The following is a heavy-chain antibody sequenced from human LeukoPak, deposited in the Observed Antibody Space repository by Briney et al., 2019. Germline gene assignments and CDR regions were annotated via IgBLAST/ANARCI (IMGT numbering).Heavy chain of an antibody. D-gene: IGHD4-23*01. J-gene: IGHJ4*02. V-gene: IGHV4-61*01. Sequence: SETLSLTCTVSGGSVSSGSYYWSWIRQPPGKGLEWIGYIYYSGSTNYNPSLKSRVTISVDTSKNQFSLKLSSVTAADTAVYYCVGSYGGNSINYWGQGTLVTVSS. CDR1: GGSVSSGSYY. CDR2: IYYSGST. CDR3: VGSYGGNSINY.